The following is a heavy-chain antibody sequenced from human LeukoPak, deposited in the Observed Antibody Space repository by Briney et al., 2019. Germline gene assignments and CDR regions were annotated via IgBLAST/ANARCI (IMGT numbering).Heavy chain of an antibody. J-gene: IGHJ4*02. CDR3: ARARFEGSCSGGSSYSGPDY. CDR2: IIPILGIA. Sequence: GASVKVSCKASGGTFSSYTISWERQAPGQGLEWMGRIIPILGIANYAQKFQGRVTITADKSTSTAYMELSSLRSEDTAVYYCARARFEGSCSGGSSYSGPDYWGQGTLVTVSP. D-gene: IGHD2-15*01. V-gene: IGHV1-69*02. CDR1: GGTFSSYT.